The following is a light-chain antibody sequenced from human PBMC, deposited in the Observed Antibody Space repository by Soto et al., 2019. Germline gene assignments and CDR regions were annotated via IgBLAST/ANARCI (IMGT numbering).Light chain of an antibody. CDR1: QTISSH. V-gene: IGKV1-39*01. Sequence: IRLTQPPCSLSASVGYRVIITCRASQTISSHLNWYQQKPGKAPNLLVYAASSLQSGVPSRFTGSGSGTDFTLTISSLQPEDFATYLSQQSYNTPITFGQGTRLEVK. CDR2: AAS. CDR3: QQSYNTPIT. J-gene: IGKJ5*01.